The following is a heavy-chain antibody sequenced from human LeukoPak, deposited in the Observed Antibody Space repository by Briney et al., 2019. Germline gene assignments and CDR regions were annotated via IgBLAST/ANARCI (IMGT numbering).Heavy chain of an antibody. CDR3: AREPTTVTTAFDY. CDR2: ISSSSSYI. Sequence: SGRSLRLSCAASGFTFSSYSMNWVRQAPGKGLEWVSSISSSSSYIYYADSVKGRFTISRDNAKNSLYLQMNSLRAEDTAVYYCAREPTTVTTAFDYWGQGTLVTVSS. CDR1: GFTFSSYS. V-gene: IGHV3-21*01. J-gene: IGHJ4*02. D-gene: IGHD4-17*01.